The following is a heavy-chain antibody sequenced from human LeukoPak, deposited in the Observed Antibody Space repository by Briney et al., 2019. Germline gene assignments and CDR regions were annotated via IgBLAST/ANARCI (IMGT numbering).Heavy chain of an antibody. Sequence: GGSLRLSCATSGFTFSNYWMHWVRQAPGKGLEWVANIKQDGSEKYYVDSVKGRFTISRDNAKNSLYLQMNSLRAEDTAVYYCARDGYWGQGTLVTVSS. CDR3: ARDGY. CDR2: IKQDGSEK. J-gene: IGHJ4*02. V-gene: IGHV3-7*01. CDR1: GFTFSNYW.